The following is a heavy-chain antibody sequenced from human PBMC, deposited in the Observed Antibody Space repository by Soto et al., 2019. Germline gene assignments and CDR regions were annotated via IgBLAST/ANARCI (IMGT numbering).Heavy chain of an antibody. V-gene: IGHV3-33*01. CDR2: IWYDGSNK. CDR3: ARGYDFWSGYRQNNWFDP. D-gene: IGHD3-3*01. J-gene: IGHJ5*02. Sequence: GGSLRLSCAASGFTFSSYGMHWVRQAPGKGLEWVAVIWYDGSNKYYADSVKGRFTISRDNSKNTLYLQMNSLGAEDTAVYYCARGYDFWSGYRQNNWFDPWGQGTLVTVSS. CDR1: GFTFSSYG.